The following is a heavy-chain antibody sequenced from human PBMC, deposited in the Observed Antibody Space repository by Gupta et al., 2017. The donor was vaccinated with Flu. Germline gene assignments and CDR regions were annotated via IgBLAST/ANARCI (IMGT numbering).Heavy chain of an antibody. V-gene: IGHV3-48*03. CDR3: ARGHWDS. Sequence: EVQLVESGGGLVQPGGSLRLSCAGSGFAFSSYEMNWVRLAPGKGLDWVSFISSSGVTYYTDSVKGRFTISRDNAKNSVYLQMNSLRAEDTAYYYCARGHWDSWGQGTLVTVSS. J-gene: IGHJ5*01. CDR2: ISSSGVT. CDR1: GFAFSSYE.